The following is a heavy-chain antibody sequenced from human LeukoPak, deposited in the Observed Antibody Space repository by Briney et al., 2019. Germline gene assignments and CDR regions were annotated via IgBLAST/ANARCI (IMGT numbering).Heavy chain of an antibody. Sequence: EGSLRLSCAASGFTFSSYAMSWVRQAPGKGLEWVSAISGSGGSTYYADSVKGRFTISRDNSKNTLYLQMNSLRAEDTAVYYCAKDLAVMVRSWFDPWGQGTLVTVSS. V-gene: IGHV3-23*01. D-gene: IGHD3-10*01. CDR3: AKDLAVMVRSWFDP. J-gene: IGHJ5*02. CDR2: ISGSGGST. CDR1: GFTFSSYA.